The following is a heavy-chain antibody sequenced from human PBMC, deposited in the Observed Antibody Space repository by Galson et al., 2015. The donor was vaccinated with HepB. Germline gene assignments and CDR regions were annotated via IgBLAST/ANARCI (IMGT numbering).Heavy chain of an antibody. CDR2: ISSSSSTI. Sequence: SLRLSCAASGFTFSSYSMNWVRQAPGKGLEWVSYISSSSSTIYYADSVKGRFTISRDNAKNSLYLQMNSLRAEDTAVYYCARDLLVGDYGAFDIWGQGTMVTVSS. V-gene: IGHV3-48*01. D-gene: IGHD4-17*01. CDR3: ARDLLVGDYGAFDI. CDR1: GFTFSSYS. J-gene: IGHJ3*02.